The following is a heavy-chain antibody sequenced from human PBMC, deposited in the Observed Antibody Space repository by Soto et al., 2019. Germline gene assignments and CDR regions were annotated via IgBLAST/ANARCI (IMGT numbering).Heavy chain of an antibody. CDR2: INAGNGNI. Sequence: ASVKVSCKASGYTFTSSAIHWVRQAPGQGLEWMGWINAGNGNIKHSQKFQHRITITRDTSASTAYMELSSLRFEDTAVYYCARDGAVAGDSNFDYWGQGTLVTVS. CDR3: ARDGAVAGDSNFDY. CDR1: GYTFTSSA. V-gene: IGHV1-3*01. D-gene: IGHD6-19*01. J-gene: IGHJ4*02.